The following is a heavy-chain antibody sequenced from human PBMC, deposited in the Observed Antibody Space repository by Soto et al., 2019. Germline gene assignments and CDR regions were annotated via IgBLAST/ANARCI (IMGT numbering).Heavy chain of an antibody. Sequence: QVQLQQWGAGLLKPSETLSLTCAVYGGSFSGYYWSWIRQPPGQGLEWIGEINHSGSTNYNPSLKSRVTISVNTSKNQFSLKLSSVTAADTAVYYCARGPPYYDILTGYPYYYGMDVWGQGTTVTVSS. J-gene: IGHJ6*02. CDR1: GGSFSGYY. D-gene: IGHD3-9*01. V-gene: IGHV4-34*01. CDR2: INHSGST. CDR3: ARGPPYYDILTGYPYYYGMDV.